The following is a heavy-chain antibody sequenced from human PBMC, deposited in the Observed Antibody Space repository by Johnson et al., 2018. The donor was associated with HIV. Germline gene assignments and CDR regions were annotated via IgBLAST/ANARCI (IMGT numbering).Heavy chain of an antibody. CDR2: ITSSGSSV. D-gene: IGHD4-17*01. J-gene: IGHJ3*01. CDR1: GFIFSNYN. CDR3: ARDATPWGGDYVGYAFDL. V-gene: IGHV3-11*04. Sequence: QVQLVESGGALVKPGGSLRLSCKVSGFIFSNYNMAWIRQSPGKGLECLAYITSSGSSVYYTDFVKGRFTLSRDNAKASASLRMNSLRAEDSGIYYCARDATPWGGDYVGYAFDLWGQGTVVTVSS.